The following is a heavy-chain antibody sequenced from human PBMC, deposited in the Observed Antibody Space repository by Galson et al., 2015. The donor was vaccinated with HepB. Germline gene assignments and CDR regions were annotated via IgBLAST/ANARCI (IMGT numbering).Heavy chain of an antibody. CDR2: ISWNSGTI. CDR3: ARDLHYYDFWSSD. Sequence: SLRLSCAASGFTFDDYAMHWVRQAPGKGLEWVPGISWNSGTIYYADSVKGRFTISRDNAKNSVYLQMNSLRAEDTAVYYCARDLHYYDFWSSDWGQGTLVTVSS. V-gene: IGHV3-9*01. CDR1: GFTFDDYA. D-gene: IGHD3-3*01. J-gene: IGHJ4*02.